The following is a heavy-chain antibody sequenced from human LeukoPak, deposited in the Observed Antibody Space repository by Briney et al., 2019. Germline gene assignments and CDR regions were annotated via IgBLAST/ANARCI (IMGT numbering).Heavy chain of an antibody. D-gene: IGHD6-6*01. Sequence: GGSLRLSCTASGFTFGDYAMSWVRQAPGKGLEWVAFIRYDGSNKYYADSVKGRFTISRDNSKNTLYLQMNSLRAEGTAVYYCAKSSIAARPRWYFDYWGQGTLVTVSS. CDR1: GFTFGDYA. V-gene: IGHV3-30*02. CDR3: AKSSIAARPRWYFDY. CDR2: IRYDGSNK. J-gene: IGHJ4*02.